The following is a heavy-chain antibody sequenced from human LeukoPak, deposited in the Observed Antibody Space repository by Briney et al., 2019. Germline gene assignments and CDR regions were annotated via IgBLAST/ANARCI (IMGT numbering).Heavy chain of an antibody. CDR2: IRYDGRNK. CDR1: EFTFSSYA. CDR3: VKDQSGSFTYDY. D-gene: IGHD1-26*01. J-gene: IGHJ4*02. V-gene: IGHV3-30*02. Sequence: GGSLRLSCAASEFTFSSYAMHWARQAPGKGLEWVALIRYDGRNKYYAESVKGRFSISRDNSKNTVYLQMNSLRAEDTAVYYCVKDQSGSFTYDYWGQGILVTVSS.